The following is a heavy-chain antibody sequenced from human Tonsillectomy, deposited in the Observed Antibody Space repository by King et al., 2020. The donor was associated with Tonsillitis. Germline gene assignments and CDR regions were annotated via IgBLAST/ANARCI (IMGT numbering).Heavy chain of an antibody. CDR1: GFTFSNYN. CDR2: INADTTAT. J-gene: IGHJ4*02. D-gene: IGHD2-2*01. V-gene: IGHV3-48*01. CDR3: ARADSGYSSTRSF. Sequence: VQLVESGGALVQPGGSLRLSCSASGFTFSNYNMNWVRQAPGKGLEWISYINADTTATYYADSVKGRFTISRDNAKGSLSLQMDSLRAEDTAVYYCARADSGYSSTRSFWGRGTLVTVSS.